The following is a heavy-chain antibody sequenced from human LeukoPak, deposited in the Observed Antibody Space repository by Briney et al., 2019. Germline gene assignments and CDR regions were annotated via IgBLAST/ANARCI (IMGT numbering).Heavy chain of an antibody. J-gene: IGHJ4*02. CDR1: GFTFGDYA. CDR2: INWDNGGI. CDR3: ARDDYNVLTDNFDY. D-gene: IGHD3-9*01. Sequence: GGSLRLSCAASGFTFGDYAMHWVRQAPGKGLEWVSGINWDNGGIVYAQSVRGRFTISRDNSKNSLYLQMNSLRPEDTALYYCARDDYNVLTDNFDYWGQGTLVTVSS. V-gene: IGHV3-9*01.